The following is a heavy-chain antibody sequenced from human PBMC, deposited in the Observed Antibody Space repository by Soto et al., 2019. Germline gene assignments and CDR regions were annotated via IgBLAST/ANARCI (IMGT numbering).Heavy chain of an antibody. CDR2: INSDGSSI. CDR1: GFTFSSYW. Sequence: EVQLVESGGGLVQPGGSLRLSCAASGFTFSSYWMHWVRQAPGKGLVWVSRINSDGSSISYADSVKGRFTISRDNAKNTLDLQMNSLRAEDTAVYYCARGAQDYDFWSCYYWSATDYWGQGTLVTVSS. J-gene: IGHJ4*02. CDR3: ARGAQDYDFWSCYYWSATDY. D-gene: IGHD3-3*01. V-gene: IGHV3-74*01.